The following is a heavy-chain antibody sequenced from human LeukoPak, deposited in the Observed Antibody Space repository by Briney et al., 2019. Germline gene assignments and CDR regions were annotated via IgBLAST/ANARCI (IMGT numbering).Heavy chain of an antibody. J-gene: IGHJ4*02. CDR3: ARGPLIAVAGTRDFDY. CDR2: IYYSGST. V-gene: IGHV4-59*12. D-gene: IGHD6-19*01. Sequence: SETLSLTCTVSGGSISNFYWSWIRQPPGKGLEWIGYIYYSGSTNYNPSLKSRVTISVDASKNQFSLKLSSVTAADTAVYYCARGPLIAVAGTRDFDYWGQGTLVTVSS. CDR1: GGSISNFY.